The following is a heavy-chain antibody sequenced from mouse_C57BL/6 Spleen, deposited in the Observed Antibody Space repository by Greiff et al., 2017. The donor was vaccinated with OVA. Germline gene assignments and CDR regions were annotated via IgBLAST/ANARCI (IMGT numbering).Heavy chain of an antibody. V-gene: IGHV1-61*01. CDR3: ARKDYDGAWFAY. J-gene: IGHJ3*01. CDR1: GYTFTSYW. CDR2: IYPSDSET. D-gene: IGHD2-4*01. Sequence: QVQLQQSGAELVRPGSSVKLSCKASGYTFTSYWMDWVKQRPGQGLEWIGNIYPSDSETHYNQKFKDKATLTVDKSSSTAYMQLSSLTSEDSAVYYCARKDYDGAWFAYWGQGTLVTVSA.